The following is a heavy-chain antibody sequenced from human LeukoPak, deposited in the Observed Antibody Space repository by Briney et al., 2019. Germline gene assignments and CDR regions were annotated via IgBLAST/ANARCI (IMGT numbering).Heavy chain of an antibody. CDR2: INHSGST. CDR3: ARVPYDFWSGYTKNWFDP. CDR1: GGSISSYY. D-gene: IGHD3-3*01. Sequence: PSETLSLTCTVSGGSISSYYWSWIRQPPGKGLEWIGEINHSGSTNYNPSLKSRVTISVDTSKNQFSLELSSVTAADTAVYYCARVPYDFWSGYTKNWFDPWGQGTLVTVSS. V-gene: IGHV4-34*01. J-gene: IGHJ5*02.